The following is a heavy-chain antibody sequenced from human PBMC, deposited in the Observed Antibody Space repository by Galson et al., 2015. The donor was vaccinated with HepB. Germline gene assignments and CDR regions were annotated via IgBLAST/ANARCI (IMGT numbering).Heavy chain of an antibody. D-gene: IGHD3-16*01. V-gene: IGHV4-39*01. J-gene: IGHJ4*02. CDR1: GGSISSSSYY. CDR3: ARLGLRGYFDY. Sequence: SETLSLTCTVSGGSISSSSYYWGWIRQPPGKGLEWIGSIYYSGSTYYNPSLKSRVTISVDTSKNQFSLKLSSVTAADTAVYCCARLGLRGYFDYWGQGTLVTVSS. CDR2: IYYSGST.